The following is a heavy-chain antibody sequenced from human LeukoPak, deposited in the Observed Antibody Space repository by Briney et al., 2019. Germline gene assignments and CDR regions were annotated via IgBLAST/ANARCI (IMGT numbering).Heavy chain of an antibody. D-gene: IGHD6-6*01. V-gene: IGHV3-33*01. J-gene: IGHJ4*02. CDR3: AAGGSSPRDY. CDR2: IWYDGSNK. CDR1: GFTSSSYG. Sequence: GGSLRLSCAASGFTSSSYGMHWVRQAPGKGLEWVAVIWYDGSNKYYADSVKGRFTISRDNSKNTLYLQMNSLRAEDTAVYYCAAGGSSPRDYWGQGTLVTVSS.